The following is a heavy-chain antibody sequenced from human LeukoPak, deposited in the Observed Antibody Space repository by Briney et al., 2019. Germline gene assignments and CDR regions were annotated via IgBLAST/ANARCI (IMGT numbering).Heavy chain of an antibody. D-gene: IGHD4-17*01. CDR1: GGSISSYY. Sequence: SETLSLTCTVSGGSISSYYWSWIRQPPGKGLEWIGYIYYSGSTNYNPSLKSRVTISVDTSKNQFSLKLSSVTAADTAVYYCARLRDYGDYFDYWGQGTLVTVSS. CDR2: IYYSGST. V-gene: IGHV4-59*01. CDR3: ARLRDYGDYFDY. J-gene: IGHJ4*02.